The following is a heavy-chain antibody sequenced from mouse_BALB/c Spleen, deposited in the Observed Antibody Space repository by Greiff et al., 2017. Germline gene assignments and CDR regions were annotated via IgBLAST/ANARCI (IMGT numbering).Heavy chain of an antibody. J-gene: IGHJ4*01. CDR3: ARDKGYDGTMDD. CDR1: GFTFTDYY. D-gene: IGHD2-3*01. Sequence: EVHLVESGGGLVQPGGSLRLSCATSGFTFTDYYMSWVRQPPGKALEWLGFIRNKANGYTTEYSASVKGRFTISRDNSQSILYLQMNTLRAEDSATYYCARDKGYDGTMDDWGQGTSVTVSS. V-gene: IGHV7-3*02. CDR2: IRNKANGYTT.